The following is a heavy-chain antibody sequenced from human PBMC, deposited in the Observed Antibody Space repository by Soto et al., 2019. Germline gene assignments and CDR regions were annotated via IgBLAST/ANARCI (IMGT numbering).Heavy chain of an antibody. V-gene: IGHV4-30-4*01. CDR3: ARSLSASSGWFDP. J-gene: IGHJ5*02. CDR2: IYKSGRT. CDR1: GDSIGSGDFY. Sequence: QVHLQESGPGLLKPSQTLSLTCAVSGDSIGSGDFYWTWIRQSPGTGLEYIGYIYKSGRTYYNPSLKSRPTISLDPSKSQFFLSLSSVTAADTAMYYCARSLSASSGWFDPWGQGTWSPSPQ. D-gene: IGHD6-6*01.